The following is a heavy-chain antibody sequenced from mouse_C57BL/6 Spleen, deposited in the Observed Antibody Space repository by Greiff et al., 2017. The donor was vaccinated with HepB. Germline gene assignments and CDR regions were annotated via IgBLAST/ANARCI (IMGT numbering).Heavy chain of an antibody. CDR2: IDPEDGDT. Sequence: EVQLQQSGAELVRPGASVKLSCTASGFNIKDYYMHWVKQRPEQGLEWIGRIDPEDGDTEYAPKFQGKATMTADTSSNTAYLQLSSLTSEDTAVYYCTAYYGPAWFAYWGQGTLVTVSA. CDR3: TAYYGPAWFAY. D-gene: IGHD1-1*02. V-gene: IGHV14-1*01. CDR1: GFNIKDYY. J-gene: IGHJ3*01.